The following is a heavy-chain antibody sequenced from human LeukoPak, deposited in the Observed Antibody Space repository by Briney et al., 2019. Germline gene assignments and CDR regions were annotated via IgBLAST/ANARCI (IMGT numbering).Heavy chain of an antibody. Sequence: SETLSLTCAVYGGSFSGYYWSWIRQPPGKGLEWIGEINHSGSTNYNPSLKSRVTISVDTSKNQFSLKLSSVTAADTAVYYCARASPRYLGSSPTCYWGQGTLVTVSS. V-gene: IGHV4-34*01. CDR2: INHSGST. J-gene: IGHJ4*02. CDR3: ARASPRYLGSSPTCY. D-gene: IGHD2/OR15-2a*01. CDR1: GGSFSGYY.